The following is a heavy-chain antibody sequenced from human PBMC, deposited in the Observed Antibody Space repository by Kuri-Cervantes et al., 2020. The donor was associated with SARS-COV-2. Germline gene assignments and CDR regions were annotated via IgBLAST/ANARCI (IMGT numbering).Heavy chain of an antibody. CDR3: ARDGVHYYDSSGYYYGPFDY. Sequence: GGSLRLSCAASGFTFSSYSMNWVRQAPGKGLEWVAVISYDGSNKYYADSVKGRFTISRDNSKNTLYLQMNSLRAEDTAVYYCARDGVHYYDSSGYYYGPFDYWGQGTLVTVSS. CDR2: ISYDGSNK. V-gene: IGHV3-30*03. CDR1: GFTFSSYS. D-gene: IGHD3-22*01. J-gene: IGHJ4*02.